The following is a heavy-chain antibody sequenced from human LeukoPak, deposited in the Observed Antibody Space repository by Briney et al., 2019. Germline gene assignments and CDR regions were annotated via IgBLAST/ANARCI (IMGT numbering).Heavy chain of an antibody. CDR2: INHSGST. CDR1: GGSFSGYY. CDR3: ARDNGCSGGSCYSFDY. Sequence: SETLSLTCAVYGGSFSGYYWSWIRQPPGKGLEWIGEINHSGSTNYNPSLKSRVTISVDTSKNQFSLKLSSVTAADTAVYYCARDNGCSGGSCYSFDYWGQGTLVTVSS. V-gene: IGHV4-34*01. J-gene: IGHJ4*02. D-gene: IGHD2-15*01.